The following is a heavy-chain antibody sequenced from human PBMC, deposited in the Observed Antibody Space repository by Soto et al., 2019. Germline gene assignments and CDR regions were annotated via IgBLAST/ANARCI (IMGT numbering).Heavy chain of an antibody. J-gene: IGHJ4*02. CDR1: GFTFSSYS. CDR2: ISSSSSTI. Sequence: EVQLVESGGGLVQPGGSLRLSCAASGFTFSSYSMNWVRQAPGKGLEWVSYISSSSSTIYYADSVKGRFTISRDNAKNSLYLQMNSLRDEGTAVYYCARVGFCYYGSGSYPYYFDYWGQGTLVTVSS. D-gene: IGHD3-10*01. CDR3: ARVGFCYYGSGSYPYYFDY. V-gene: IGHV3-48*02.